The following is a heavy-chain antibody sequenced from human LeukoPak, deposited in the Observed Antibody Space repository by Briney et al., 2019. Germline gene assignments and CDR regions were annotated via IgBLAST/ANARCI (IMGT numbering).Heavy chain of an antibody. CDR1: GASISSYY. D-gene: IGHD1-14*01. Sequence: SETLCLTCTVSGASISSYYWSWIRQPPGKGLEWIGYMYHSGNTNYNPSLKSRVTISVDTSKNQFSLNLSSVTAADTAVYYCARNNGPVLEPWGQGSLVTVSS. CDR3: ARNNGPVLEP. J-gene: IGHJ5*02. V-gene: IGHV4-59*08. CDR2: MYHSGNT.